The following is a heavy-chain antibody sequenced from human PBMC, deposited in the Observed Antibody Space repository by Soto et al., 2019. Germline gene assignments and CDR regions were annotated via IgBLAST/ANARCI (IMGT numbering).Heavy chain of an antibody. CDR1: GFTFSSYA. J-gene: IGHJ4*02. D-gene: IGHD6-19*01. V-gene: IGHV3-23*01. CDR2: ISGSGGST. CDR3: ANDPPPLYSSGWAPNFDY. Sequence: PGESLKISCAASGFTFSSYAMSWVRQAPGKGLEWVSAISGSGGSTYYADSVKGRFTISRDNSKNTLYLQMNSLRAEDTAVYYCANDPPPLYSSGWAPNFDYWGQGTLVTVSS.